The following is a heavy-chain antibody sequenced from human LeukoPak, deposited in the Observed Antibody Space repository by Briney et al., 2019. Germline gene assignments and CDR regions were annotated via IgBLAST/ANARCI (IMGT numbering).Heavy chain of an antibody. CDR2: ISGSGGST. CDR3: AKGSTRYYDSVIDY. CDR1: GFTFSSYA. V-gene: IGHV3-23*01. D-gene: IGHD3-22*01. J-gene: IGHJ4*02. Sequence: GGSLRLSCAASGFTFSSYAMSWVRQAPGKGLEWVSAISGSGGSTYYADSVKGRFTISRDNSKNTLYLQMDSLRAEDTAVYYCAKGSTRYYDSVIDYWGQGTLVTVSS.